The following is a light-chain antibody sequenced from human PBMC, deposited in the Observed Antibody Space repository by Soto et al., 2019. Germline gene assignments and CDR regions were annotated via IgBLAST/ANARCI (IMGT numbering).Light chain of an antibody. CDR2: GAS. CDR1: QSVSSN. Sequence: EIVMTQSPATLSVSPGERATLSCRASQSVSSNLAWYQQKPGQAPRLLIDGASTRATGIPARFSGSGSDTEFTLTVSSLQSEDVAVYYCQQYDSGPPLTFGGGTKVDIK. CDR3: QQYDSGPPLT. V-gene: IGKV3-15*01. J-gene: IGKJ4*01.